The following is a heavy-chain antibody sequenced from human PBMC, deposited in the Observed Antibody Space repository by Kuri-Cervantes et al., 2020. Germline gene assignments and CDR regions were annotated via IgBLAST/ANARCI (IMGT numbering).Heavy chain of an antibody. CDR3: ARTGRVPFDY. CDR1: GFTFSSYA. D-gene: IGHD1-14*01. Sequence: GGSLRLSCAASGFTFSSYAMSWVRQAPGKGLEWVSVIYSGGSTYYADSVKGRFTISRDNSKNTLYLQMNSLRAEDTAVYYCARTGRVPFDYWGQGTLVTVSS. CDR2: IYSGGST. V-gene: IGHV3-66*02. J-gene: IGHJ4*02.